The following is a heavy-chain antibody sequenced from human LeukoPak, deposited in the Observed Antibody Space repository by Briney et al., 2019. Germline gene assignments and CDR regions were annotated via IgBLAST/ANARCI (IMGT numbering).Heavy chain of an antibody. CDR1: GGSISSSS. Sequence: ETLSFTCTVSGGSISSSSYYWGWIRQPPGKGLEWVSYISSSSSTIYYADSVKGRFTISRDNAKNSLYLQMNSLRAEDTAVYYCAKDSSGYYYFWMAGGGFDPWGQGTLVTVSS. V-gene: IGHV3-48*01. D-gene: IGHD3-22*01. CDR3: AKDSSGYYYFWMAGGGFDP. J-gene: IGHJ5*02. CDR2: ISSSSSTI.